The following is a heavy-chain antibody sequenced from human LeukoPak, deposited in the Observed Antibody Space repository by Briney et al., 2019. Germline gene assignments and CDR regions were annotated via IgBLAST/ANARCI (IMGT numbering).Heavy chain of an antibody. CDR1: GYSFTTYW. J-gene: IGHJ4*02. D-gene: IGHD3-9*01. CDR2: IYPGDSDT. Sequence: GESLKISCKGSGYSFTTYWIGWVRQMPGKGLEWMGIIYPGDSDTRYSPSFQGQVTISADKSISTAYLQWSSLKAPDTAMYYCARLVDILTGYSDYWGQGTLVTVSS. V-gene: IGHV5-51*01. CDR3: ARLVDILTGYSDY.